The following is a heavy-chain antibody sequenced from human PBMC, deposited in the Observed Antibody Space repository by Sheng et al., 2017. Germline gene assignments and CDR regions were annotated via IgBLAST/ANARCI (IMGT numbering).Heavy chain of an antibody. CDR1: GFTFSSYA. CDR2: ISGGGGDT. Sequence: EVQLLESGGGLVQPGGSLRLSCAASGFTFSSYAMSWVRQAPGKGLEWVSAISGGGGDTSYADSVKGRFTISRDNSKNTLYLQMNSLRAEDTAVYYCAKHCGSSGCRRFDPWGQGILVTVSS. CDR3: AKHCGSSGCRRFDP. V-gene: IGHV3-23*01. J-gene: IGHJ5*02. D-gene: IGHD2-2*01.